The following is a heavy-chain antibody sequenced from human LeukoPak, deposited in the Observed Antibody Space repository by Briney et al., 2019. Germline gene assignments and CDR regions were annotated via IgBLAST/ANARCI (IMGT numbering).Heavy chain of an antibody. D-gene: IGHD4/OR15-4a*01. V-gene: IGHV3-23*01. CDR3: ASSLPTPRRENY. J-gene: IGHJ4*02. Sequence: PGGSLRLSCAASGFTFNTYSINWVRQAPGKGLEWVSAISGSGGSTYYADSVKGRFTISRDNSKNTLYLQMNSLRAEDTAVYYCASSLPTPRRENYWGQGTLVTVSS. CDR2: ISGSGGST. CDR1: GFTFNTYS.